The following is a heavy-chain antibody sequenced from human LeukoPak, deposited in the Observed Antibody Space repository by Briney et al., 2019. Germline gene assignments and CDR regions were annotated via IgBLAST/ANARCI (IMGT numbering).Heavy chain of an antibody. V-gene: IGHV3-23*01. CDR2: ISHGGGGT. J-gene: IGHJ4*02. CDR3: ATRSGGY. CDR1: GFTFNSYD. D-gene: IGHD3-10*01. Sequence: PGGCLRLSCAASGFTFNSYDMNWVRQAPGKGLEWVSGISHGGGGTFYADSVKGRFTISRDNSKNTLYLQMNSLRHEDTAEYYCATRSGGYWGQGTLVTVSS.